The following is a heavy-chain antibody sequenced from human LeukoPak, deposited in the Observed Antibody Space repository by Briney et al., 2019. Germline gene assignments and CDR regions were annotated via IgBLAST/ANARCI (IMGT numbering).Heavy chain of an antibody. V-gene: IGHV3-21*04. J-gene: IGHJ6*03. CDR1: GFTFSSYS. CDR3: AKTANKDYYYYYMDV. CDR2: ISSSSSYI. Sequence: GGSLRLSCAASGFTFSSYSMNWVRQAPGKGLEWVSSISSSSSYIYYADSVKGRFTISRDNAKNSLYLQMNSLRAEDTALYYCAKTANKDYYYYYMDVWGKGTTVTVSS.